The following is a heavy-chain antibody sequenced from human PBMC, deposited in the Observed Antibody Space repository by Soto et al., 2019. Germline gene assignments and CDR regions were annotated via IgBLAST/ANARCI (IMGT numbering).Heavy chain of an antibody. D-gene: IGHD3-22*01. J-gene: IGHJ4*02. CDR3: ARQIYDSDTGPNSQYYFDS. CDR2: IDPSDSQT. V-gene: IGHV5-10-1*01. Sequence: PGESLKISCKGSGYSFAGYWITWVRRKPGKGLEWMGRIDPSDSQTYYSPSFRGHVTISVTKSITTVFLQWSSLRASDTAMYYCARQIYDSDTGPNSQYYFDSWGQGTPVTVSS. CDR1: GYSFAGYW.